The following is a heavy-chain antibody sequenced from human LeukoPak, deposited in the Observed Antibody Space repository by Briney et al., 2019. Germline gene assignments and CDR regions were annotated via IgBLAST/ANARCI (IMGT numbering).Heavy chain of an antibody. CDR3: AKESNGRRFDFDY. CDR2: ISAGGGGI. CDR1: GFISRDYP. J-gene: IGHJ4*02. Sequence: GGSLRLSCAASGFISRDYPMSWVRQTPGRGLEWVSSISAGGGGIYYADSVKGRFTVSRDDSKNTLYLQMNSLRVEDTALYYCAKESNGRRFDFDYWGQGTLATVSS. D-gene: IGHD1-26*01. V-gene: IGHV3-23*01.